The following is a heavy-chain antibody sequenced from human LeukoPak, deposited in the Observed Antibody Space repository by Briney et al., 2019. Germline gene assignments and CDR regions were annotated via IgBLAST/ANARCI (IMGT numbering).Heavy chain of an antibody. J-gene: IGHJ4*02. CDR1: GLTVSSNY. V-gene: IGHV3-66*01. CDR3: AGDGGSFRHFGN. Sequence: PGGSLRLSCAASGLTVSSNYMSWIRQAPGKGLEWVSIIYSGGDTYYADYVKGRFTISRDNSKNTLYLQMNSLRVEDTAVYHCAGDGGSFRHFGNWGQGTLVSVSS. CDR2: IYSGGDT. D-gene: IGHD1-26*01.